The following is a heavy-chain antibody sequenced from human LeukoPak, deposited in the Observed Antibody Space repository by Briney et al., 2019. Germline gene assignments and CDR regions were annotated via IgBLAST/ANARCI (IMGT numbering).Heavy chain of an antibody. D-gene: IGHD2-15*01. CDR1: GFTFSSYW. Sequence: GGSLRLSCAASGFTFSSYWMTWIRQAPGKGLEWVANIKQDGSEKYYVDSVKGRFTISRDNAKNSLYLQMNSLRAEDTAVYYCARLYVVVVAANASDYWGQGTLVTVSS. CDR3: ARLYVVVVAANASDY. CDR2: IKQDGSEK. J-gene: IGHJ4*02. V-gene: IGHV3-7*01.